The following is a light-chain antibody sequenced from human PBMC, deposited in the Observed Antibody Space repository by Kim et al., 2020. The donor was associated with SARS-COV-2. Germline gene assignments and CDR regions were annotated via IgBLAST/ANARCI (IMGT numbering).Light chain of an antibody. CDR2: EVS. CDR1: SSDTNTYNR. V-gene: IGLV2-18*02. Sequence: GQSVTISCTGISSDTNTYNRDSWYQQAPGTAPKPIIYEVSNRPSGVPDRFSGSKSGNSAFLTNAGLQAEDEAHYYCTSYIGATTLVFGGGTQLTVL. J-gene: IGLJ3*02. CDR3: TSYIGATTLV.